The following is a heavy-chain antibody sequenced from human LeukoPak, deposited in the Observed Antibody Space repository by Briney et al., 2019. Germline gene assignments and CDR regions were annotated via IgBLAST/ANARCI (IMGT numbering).Heavy chain of an antibody. Sequence: GGSLRLSCVASGFTFSSYEMNWVRQAPGKGLEWVSVISSSGGFTYYADSVKGRFTISRDNSKNTLYLQMNSLRAEDTAVYYCASDYDIYPDWGQGTLVIVSS. CDR1: GFTFSSYE. CDR3: ASDYDIYPD. D-gene: IGHD3-9*01. J-gene: IGHJ4*02. CDR2: ISSSGGFT. V-gene: IGHV3-23*01.